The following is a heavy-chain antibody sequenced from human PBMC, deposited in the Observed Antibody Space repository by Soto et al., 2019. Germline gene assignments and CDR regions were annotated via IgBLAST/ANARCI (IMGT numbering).Heavy chain of an antibody. CDR2: ISAYNGDT. CDR3: AREPPVLTMIKRSWFDP. V-gene: IGHV1-18*04. D-gene: IGHD3-22*01. CDR1: GYNFTTYG. J-gene: IGHJ5*02. Sequence: QAQMVQSGAEMKKPGASVKVSCKASGYNFTTYGISWVRQAPGQGLEWMVWISAYNGDTNYAQKFQGIVTMTQDTSTTTGYMELRRLRSDDTAVYFCAREPPVLTMIKRSWFDPWGQGTRVTVSS.